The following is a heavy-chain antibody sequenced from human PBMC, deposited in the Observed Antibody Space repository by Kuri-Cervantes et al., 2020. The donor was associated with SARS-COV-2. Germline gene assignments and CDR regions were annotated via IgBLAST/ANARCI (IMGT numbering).Heavy chain of an antibody. J-gene: IGHJ4*02. Sequence: SETLSLTCTVSGGSISSSSYYWGWIRQPPGKGLEWIGSIYYSGSTYYNPSLKGRVTISVDTSKNQFSLKLSSVTAADTAVYYCARGPTGGYDFWSGYETNFDYWGQGTLVTVYS. CDR2: IYYSGST. CDR3: ARGPTGGYDFWSGYETNFDY. CDR1: GGSISSSSYY. V-gene: IGHV4-39*01. D-gene: IGHD3-3*01.